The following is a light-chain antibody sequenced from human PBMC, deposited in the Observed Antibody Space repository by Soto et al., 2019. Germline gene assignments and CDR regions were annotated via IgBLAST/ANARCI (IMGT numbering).Light chain of an antibody. J-gene: IGLJ2*01. Sequence: QSALTQPPSVSGAPGQRVTISCTGSRSNIGTGYDVHWYQQLPGTAPKLLIYANSQGPSGVPDRFSGSKSGTSASLAITGLQAEDEADYYCQSYDSSLSNVVFGGGTKLTVL. CDR1: RSNIGTGYD. V-gene: IGLV1-40*01. CDR2: ANS. CDR3: QSYDSSLSNVV.